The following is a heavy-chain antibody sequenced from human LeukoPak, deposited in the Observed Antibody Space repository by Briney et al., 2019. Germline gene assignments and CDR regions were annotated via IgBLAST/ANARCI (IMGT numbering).Heavy chain of an antibody. V-gene: IGHV4-4*02. J-gene: IGHJ4*02. D-gene: IGHD3-10*01. CDR3: ARASETYYYGSGSPDY. CDR2: IYHSGST. Sequence: PSETLSLTCAVSGGSISSSNWWSWVRQPPGKGLEWIGEIYHSGSTNYNPSLKSRVTISVDTSKNQSSLKLSSVTAADTAVYYCARASETYYYGSGSPDYWGQGTLVTVSS. CDR1: GGSISSSNW.